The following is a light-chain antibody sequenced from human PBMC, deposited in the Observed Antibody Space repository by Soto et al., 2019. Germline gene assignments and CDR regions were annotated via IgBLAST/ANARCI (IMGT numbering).Light chain of an antibody. Sequence: EIIWTQSPDTLSLSPGERATLSCRASQSVSSKLAWYRQRPGQAPRLVIYDTSTRATGVPARFSGSGSGTEFTLTISSLQSEDFGVYYCQQYNDWFSITFGQGTRLEIK. J-gene: IGKJ5*01. V-gene: IGKV3-15*01. CDR1: QSVSSK. CDR2: DTS. CDR3: QQYNDWFSIT.